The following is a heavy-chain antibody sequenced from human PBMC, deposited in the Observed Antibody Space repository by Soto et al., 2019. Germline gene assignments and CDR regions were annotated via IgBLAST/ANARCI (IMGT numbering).Heavy chain of an antibody. CDR3: ARDPLGPLTTVNV. J-gene: IGHJ4*02. CDR2: IYRGGNT. D-gene: IGHD4-17*01. Sequence: EVQLVESGGGLVQPGESLRLSRAVSGFTVSSNYMSWVRQAPGKGLEWVSVIYRGGNTFYTDSVKGRFTISRDNSNNTLYLQMNSLRVEDTAVYYCARDPLGPLTTVNVWGQGTLVTVSS. V-gene: IGHV3-66*01. CDR1: GFTVSSNY.